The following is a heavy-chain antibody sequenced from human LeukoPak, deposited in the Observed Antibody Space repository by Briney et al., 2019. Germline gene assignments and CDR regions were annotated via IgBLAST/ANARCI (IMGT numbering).Heavy chain of an antibody. V-gene: IGHV3-48*01. CDR1: GFTFSSYG. Sequence: GRSLRLSCAASGFTFSSYGMNWVRQSPGKGLEWISYITSRSAFTYFAGSVKGRFTISRDDARNSVYLHLNALRVDDTAVYYCARDLTSAYWSPGGYYYYMDVWGKGTAVTVSS. CDR2: ITSRSAFT. CDR3: ARDLTSAYWSPGGYYYYMDV. J-gene: IGHJ6*03. D-gene: IGHD3-16*01.